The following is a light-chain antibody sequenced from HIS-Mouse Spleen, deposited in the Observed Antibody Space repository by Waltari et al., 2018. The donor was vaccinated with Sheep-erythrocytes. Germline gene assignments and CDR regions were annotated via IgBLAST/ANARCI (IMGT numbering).Light chain of an antibody. J-gene: IGKJ2*01. CDR3: MQALRTPYT. Sequence: EIVMTQSPLSLPVTPGEPASISCRSSQSLLHSNGYNYLDWYLQKPGQSPQLLIYLGSNRASGVPDRFSGSGSGTDFTLKISRVEAEDVGVYYCMQALRTPYTFGQGTKLEIK. V-gene: IGKV2-28*01. CDR2: LGS. CDR1: QSLLHSNGYNY.